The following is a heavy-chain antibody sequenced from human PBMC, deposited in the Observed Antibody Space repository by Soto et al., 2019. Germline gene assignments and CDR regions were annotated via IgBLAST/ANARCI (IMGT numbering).Heavy chain of an antibody. J-gene: IGHJ4*02. D-gene: IGHD3-16*02. CDR2: ISAYNGNT. V-gene: IGHV1-18*01. CDR3: ARDGSAAYYDYIWGSYRYFDY. Sequence: QVQLVQSGAEVKKPGASVKVSCKASGYTFTSYGISWVRQAPGQGLEWMGWISAYNGNTNYAQKLQGRVTMTTDTSTSTAYMELRSLRSDDTAVYYCARDGSAAYYDYIWGSYRYFDYWGQGTLVTVSS. CDR1: GYTFTSYG.